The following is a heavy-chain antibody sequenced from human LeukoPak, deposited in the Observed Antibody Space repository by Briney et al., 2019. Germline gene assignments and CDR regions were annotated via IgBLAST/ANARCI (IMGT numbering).Heavy chain of an antibody. CDR1: GFTFSSYA. Sequence: GGSLRLSCAASGFTFSSYAMSWVRQAPGKGLEWVSGISDSGTSTYYVESVKGRFTISRDNSKNTPYLQMNSLRAEDTAVYYCATGSANYYASFDYWGQGTLVTVSS. D-gene: IGHD3-10*01. CDR2: ISDSGTST. CDR3: ATGSANYYASFDY. V-gene: IGHV3-23*01. J-gene: IGHJ4*02.